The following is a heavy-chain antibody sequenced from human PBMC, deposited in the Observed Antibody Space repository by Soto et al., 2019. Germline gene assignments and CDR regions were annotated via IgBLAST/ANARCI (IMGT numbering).Heavy chain of an antibody. CDR3: ASGIQLWLRRINNGYSG. D-gene: IGHD5-18*01. V-gene: IGHV1-69*12. J-gene: IGHJ4*02. CDR1: GGTFSTYA. CDR2: IIPMFGTA. Sequence: QVQLVQSGAEVKKPESSVKVSCKAPGGTFSTYAISWVRQAPGQGLEWMGGIIPMFGTAKYAQRFQDRVTITADESTNTVYMELSSLRSEDTAVYFCASGIQLWLRRINNGYSGWGQGTLGTVSS.